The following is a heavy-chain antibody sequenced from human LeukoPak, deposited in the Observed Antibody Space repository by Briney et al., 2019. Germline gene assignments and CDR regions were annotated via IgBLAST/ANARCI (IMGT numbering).Heavy chain of an antibody. CDR2: IIPILGTA. CDR3: ARLRWGAKVTSAYYYYGMDV. D-gene: IGHD3-16*01. V-gene: IGHV1-69*08. CDR1: GYTFTGYY. Sequence: GASVKVSCKASGYTFTGYYMHWVRQAPGQGLEWMGRIIPILGTANYAQKFQDRLRITADKSTSTAYMELSSLRSEDTAVYYCARLRWGAKVTSAYYYYGMDVWGQGTTVTVSS. J-gene: IGHJ6*02.